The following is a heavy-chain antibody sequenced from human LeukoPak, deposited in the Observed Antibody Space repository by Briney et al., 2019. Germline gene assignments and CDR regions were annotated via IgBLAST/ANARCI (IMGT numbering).Heavy chain of an antibody. J-gene: IGHJ6*02. Sequence: GGSLRLSCAATGFTFSSYAMSWGRQAPGKGLEWVSGISGSGGSTYYADSVKGRFTISRDYSKNTLYLQMNSLRAEDTAVYYCAKGRNGGYSYVTYYYYGMDVWGQGTTVTVSS. CDR3: AKGRNGGYSYVTYYYYGMDV. CDR1: GFTFSSYA. CDR2: ISGSGGST. D-gene: IGHD5-18*01. V-gene: IGHV3-23*01.